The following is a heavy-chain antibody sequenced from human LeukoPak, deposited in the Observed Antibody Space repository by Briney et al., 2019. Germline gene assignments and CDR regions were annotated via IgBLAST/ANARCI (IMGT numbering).Heavy chain of an antibody. CDR1: GGSISSYY. CDR2: IYYSGST. D-gene: IGHD6-19*01. J-gene: IGHJ4*02. Sequence: SETLSLTCTVSGGSISSYYWSWIRQPPGKGLEWIGYIYYSGSTNYNPSLKSRVTISVDTSKNQFSLKLSSVTAADTAVYYCARGHAPDIAVAGPSHFDYWGQGTLVTVSS. V-gene: IGHV4-59*12. CDR3: ARGHAPDIAVAGPSHFDY.